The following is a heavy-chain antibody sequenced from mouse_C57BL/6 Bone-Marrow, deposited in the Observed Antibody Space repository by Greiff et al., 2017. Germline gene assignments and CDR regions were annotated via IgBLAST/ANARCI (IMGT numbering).Heavy chain of an antibody. J-gene: IGHJ2*01. V-gene: IGHV1-81*01. D-gene: IGHD2-4*01. Sequence: QVQLQQSGAELARPGASVKLSCKASGYTFTSYGISWVKQRTGQGLEWIGEIYPRSGNTYYNEKFKGKATLTADKSSSTTYMDIRSLTSEDSAVYFCDRSPLYDYNDYWGQGTTLTVSS. CDR3: DRSPLYDYNDY. CDR2: IYPRSGNT. CDR1: GYTFTSYG.